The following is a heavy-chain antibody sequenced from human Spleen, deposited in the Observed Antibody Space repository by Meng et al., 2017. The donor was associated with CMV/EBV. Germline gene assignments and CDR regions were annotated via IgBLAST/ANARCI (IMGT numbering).Heavy chain of an antibody. CDR2: ISSSSSYI. J-gene: IGHJ4*02. CDR1: GFTFSSYS. CDR3: ARVLDSSRGIDY. Sequence: GGSLRLSCAASGFTFSSYSMNWVRQAPGKGLEWVSSISSSSSYIYYADSVKGRFTISRDNAKNSLYLQMNSLRAEDTAVYYCARVLDSSRGIDYWGQGTLVTVSS. V-gene: IGHV3-21*01. D-gene: IGHD3-22*01.